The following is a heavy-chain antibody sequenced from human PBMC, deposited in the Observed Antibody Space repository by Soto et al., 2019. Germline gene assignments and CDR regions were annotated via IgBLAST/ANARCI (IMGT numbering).Heavy chain of an antibody. Sequence: GGSLRLSCAASGFTFDDYAMHWVRQVPGKGLEWVSGISWNGGIMDYADSVKGRFTISRDNAKNSLYLQMNSLRAEDTALYYCAKDMRDIVVVVAATGAFDIWGQGTMVTVSS. V-gene: IGHV3-9*01. CDR3: AKDMRDIVVVVAATGAFDI. J-gene: IGHJ3*02. CDR1: GFTFDDYA. D-gene: IGHD2-15*01. CDR2: ISWNGGIM.